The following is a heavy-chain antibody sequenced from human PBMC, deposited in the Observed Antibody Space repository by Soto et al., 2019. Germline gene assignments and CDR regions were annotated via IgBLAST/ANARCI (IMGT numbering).Heavy chain of an antibody. V-gene: IGHV1-69*13. CDR2: IIPIFGTA. CDR1: VGTFSSYA. Sequence: SVKLSCKASVGTFSSYAISWVRQAPGQGLEWMGGIIPIFGTANYAQKFQGRVTITADESTSTAYMELSSLRSEDTDVYYCARVSTSWFDPWGQGALVTVSS. J-gene: IGHJ5*02. D-gene: IGHD6-13*01. CDR3: ARVSTSWFDP.